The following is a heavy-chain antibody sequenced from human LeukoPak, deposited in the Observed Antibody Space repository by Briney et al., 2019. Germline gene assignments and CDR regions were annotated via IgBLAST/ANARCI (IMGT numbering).Heavy chain of an antibody. V-gene: IGHV1-2*02. CDR1: GYTFTGYY. CDR3: ARERTYGSGSFYY. J-gene: IGHJ4*02. D-gene: IGHD3-10*01. CDR2: INPNSGGT. Sequence: ASVKVSCKASGYTFTGYYMHWVRRAPGQGLEWMGWINPNSGGTNYAQKFQGRVTMTRDTSISTAYMELSRLRSDDTAVYYCARERTYGSGSFYYWGQGTLVTVSS.